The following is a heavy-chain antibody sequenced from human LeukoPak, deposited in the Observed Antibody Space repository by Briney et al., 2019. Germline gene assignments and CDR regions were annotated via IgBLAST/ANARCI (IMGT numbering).Heavy chain of an antibody. D-gene: IGHD3-22*01. CDR3: ARGVYYYDSSGYAFDI. Sequence: PGGSLRLSCAASGFTFSSYDMHWVRQATGKGLEWVSAIGTAGDTYYSGSVKGRFTISRENAENSLYLQMNSLRAGDTAVYYCARGVYYYDSSGYAFDIWGQGTMVTVSS. J-gene: IGHJ3*02. CDR2: IGTAGDT. V-gene: IGHV3-13*01. CDR1: GFTFSSYD.